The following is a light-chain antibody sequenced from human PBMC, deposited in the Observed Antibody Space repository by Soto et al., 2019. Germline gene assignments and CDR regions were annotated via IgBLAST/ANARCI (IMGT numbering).Light chain of an antibody. J-gene: IGKJ5*01. V-gene: IGKV3D-20*01. CDR1: QSVSSSY. Sequence: EIVLTQSPATLSLSPGERATLSCGASQSVSSSYLAWYQQKPGLAPRLLIYDTSSRATGIPDRFSGSWSGTDFALTISRLEPEDFVVYYCQHYGSSPFTFGQGTRLEIK. CDR3: QHYGSSPFT. CDR2: DTS.